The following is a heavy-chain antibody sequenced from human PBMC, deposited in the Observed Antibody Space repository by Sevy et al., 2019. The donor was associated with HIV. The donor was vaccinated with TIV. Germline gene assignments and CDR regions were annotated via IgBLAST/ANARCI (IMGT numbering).Heavy chain of an antibody. D-gene: IGHD1-20*01. CDR2: TFYRSNWYT. Sequence: SQTVSLTCAISGDSVSSNNAAWNWIRQSPSRGLEWLGRTFYRSNWYTDYAISVKSRITINPDTSKNQLSLQLHSVTTEDTAVYYCARDGLTYGAMDVWGQGTTVTVSS. CDR1: GDSVSSNNAA. CDR3: ARDGLTYGAMDV. V-gene: IGHV6-1*01. J-gene: IGHJ6*02.